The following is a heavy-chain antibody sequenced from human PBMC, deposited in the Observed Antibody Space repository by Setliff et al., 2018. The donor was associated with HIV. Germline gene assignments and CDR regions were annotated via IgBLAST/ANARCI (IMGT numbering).Heavy chain of an antibody. CDR1: GDSISSSYYY. CDR2: IYYTGST. D-gene: IGHD3-22*01. J-gene: IGHJ4*02. Sequence: PSETLSLTCTVSGDSISSSYYYWGWIRQPPGKGLEWIGNIYYTGSTYYTPSLNSRVTISVDTSKNQFSLKLYSVTAADTAVYYCARDNYDSRGYFFGYWGQGTLVTVSS. V-gene: IGHV4-39*02. CDR3: ARDNYDSRGYFFGY.